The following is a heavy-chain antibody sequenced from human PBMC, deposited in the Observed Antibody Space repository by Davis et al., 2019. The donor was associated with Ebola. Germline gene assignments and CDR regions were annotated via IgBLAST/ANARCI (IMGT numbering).Heavy chain of an antibody. Sequence: GESLKISCEGSGFIFSAYSMIWVRQAPGKGLEWVSATSSSNYYIYYADSVKGRFTISRDNAKPSVYLQMDSLRVDDTAVYYCATGYDFWSGFRTYLDSWGQGTLVTVST. V-gene: IGHV3-21*01. CDR3: ATGYDFWSGFRTYLDS. J-gene: IGHJ4*02. CDR2: TSSSNYYI. D-gene: IGHD3-3*01. CDR1: GFIFSAYS.